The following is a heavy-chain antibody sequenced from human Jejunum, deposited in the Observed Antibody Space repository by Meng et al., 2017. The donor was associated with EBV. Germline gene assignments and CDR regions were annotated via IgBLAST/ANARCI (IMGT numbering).Heavy chain of an antibody. CDR3: VRDGYNYIPFDY. CDR1: GFTLSAYA. CDR2: VSGTGGST. D-gene: IGHD5-24*01. V-gene: IGHV3-23*01. Sequence: EVRLLVSGGGLVQPGGSLRLSCVASGFTLSAYAMSWVRQAPGKGLEWVSHVSGTGGSTYYADSVKGRFTASRDNSKNMLFLQMNSLRADDTAIYYCVRDGYNYIPFDYWGQGTLVTVSS. J-gene: IGHJ4*02.